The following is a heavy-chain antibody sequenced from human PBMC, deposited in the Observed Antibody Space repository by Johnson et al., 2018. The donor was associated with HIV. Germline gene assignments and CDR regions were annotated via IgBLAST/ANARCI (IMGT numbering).Heavy chain of an antibody. D-gene: IGHD1-14*01. J-gene: IGHJ3*01. CDR3: VREHRADESFDL. CDR2: IWYDGSNK. V-gene: IGHV3-30*19. Sequence: QVQLVESGGGVVQPGRSLRLSCAASGFTFSSYGMHWVRQAPGKGLEWVAVIWYDGSNKYYADSVKGRFTISRDNSKNTLYLQMNSLRAEDTAVYYCVREHRADESFDLWGQGTMVTVSS. CDR1: GFTFSSYG.